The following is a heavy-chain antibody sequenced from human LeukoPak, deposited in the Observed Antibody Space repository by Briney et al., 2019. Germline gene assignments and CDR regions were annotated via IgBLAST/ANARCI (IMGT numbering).Heavy chain of an antibody. Sequence: SETLSLTCAVYGGSFSGYYWSWIRQPPGKGLEWIGEISHSGSTNYNPSLKSRVTISVDTSKNQSSLKLSSVTAADTAVYYCAGSYSNYKVDYWGQGTLVTVSS. V-gene: IGHV4-34*01. J-gene: IGHJ4*02. CDR2: ISHSGST. CDR3: AGSYSNYKVDY. CDR1: GGSFSGYY. D-gene: IGHD4-11*01.